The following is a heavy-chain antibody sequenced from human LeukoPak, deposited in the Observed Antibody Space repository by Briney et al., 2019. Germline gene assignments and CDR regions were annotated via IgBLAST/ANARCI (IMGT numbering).Heavy chain of an antibody. Sequence: AGGSLRLSXAASGFTFSSYSMNWVRQAPGKGLEWGSYISSSSSTIYYADSVKGRFTISRDNAKNSLYLQMNSLRAEDTAVYYCARVGNYYDSSGYYYSLRSKQHWGQGTLVTVSS. D-gene: IGHD3-22*01. CDR2: ISSSSSTI. V-gene: IGHV3-48*01. CDR1: GFTFSSYS. CDR3: ARVGNYYDSSGYYYSLRSKQH. J-gene: IGHJ1*01.